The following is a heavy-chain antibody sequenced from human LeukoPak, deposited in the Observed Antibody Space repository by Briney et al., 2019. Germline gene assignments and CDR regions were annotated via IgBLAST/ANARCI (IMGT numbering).Heavy chain of an antibody. CDR1: GFTFSSYW. D-gene: IGHD1-26*01. J-gene: IGHJ4*02. Sequence: GGSLRLSCVVSGFTFSSYWMSWVRQAPGKGLEWVANIKQDGSEKYYVASVKGRFTMFRDNAKNLLYLQIYSLRADATAVYYFARVQLELRGVGSYFEYWGQGALVTVSS. V-gene: IGHV3-7*01. CDR3: ARVQLELRGVGSYFEY. CDR2: IKQDGSEK.